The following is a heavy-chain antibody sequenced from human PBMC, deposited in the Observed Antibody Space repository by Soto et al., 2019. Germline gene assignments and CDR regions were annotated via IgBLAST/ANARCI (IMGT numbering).Heavy chain of an antibody. CDR2: IYHSGST. CDR1: GYSISSGYY. CDR3: ARDGRGGDFNFDY. V-gene: IGHV4-38-2*02. D-gene: IGHD2-21*02. Sequence: SETLSLTCTVSGYSISSGYYWGWIRQPPGKGLEWIGSIYHSGSTYYNPSLKSRVTISVDTSKNQFSLKLSSVTAADTAVYYCARDGRGGDFNFDYWGQGTLVTVSS. J-gene: IGHJ4*01.